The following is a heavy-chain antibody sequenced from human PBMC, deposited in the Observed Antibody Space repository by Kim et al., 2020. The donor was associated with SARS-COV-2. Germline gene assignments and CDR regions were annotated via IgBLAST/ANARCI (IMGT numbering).Heavy chain of an antibody. Sequence: SETLSLTCTVSGGSISSYYWSWIRQPPGKGLEWIGYIYYSGSTNYNPSLKSRVTISVDTSKNQFSLKLSSVTAADTAVYYCARTPPYCSSTSCYANYYYGMDVWGQGTTVTVSS. D-gene: IGHD2-2*01. V-gene: IGHV4-59*08. CDR3: ARTPPYCSSTSCYANYYYGMDV. J-gene: IGHJ6*02. CDR1: GGSISSYY. CDR2: IYYSGST.